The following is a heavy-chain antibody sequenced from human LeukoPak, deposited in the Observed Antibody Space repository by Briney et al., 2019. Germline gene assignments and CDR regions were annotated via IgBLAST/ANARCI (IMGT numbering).Heavy chain of an antibody. J-gene: IGHJ5*02. CDR1: GYTFTSYG. V-gene: IGHV1-18*01. CDR3: ARQSIVGATTPDWFDP. D-gene: IGHD1-26*01. Sequence: ASVKVSCKASGYTFTSYGISWVRQAPGQGLEWMGWISAYNGNTNYAQKLQGRVTMTTDTSTSTAYMELRSLRSDDTAVYYCARQSIVGATTPDWFDPWGQGTLVTVSS. CDR2: ISAYNGNT.